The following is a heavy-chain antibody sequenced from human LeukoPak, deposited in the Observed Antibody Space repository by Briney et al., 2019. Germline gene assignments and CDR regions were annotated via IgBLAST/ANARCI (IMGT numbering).Heavy chain of an antibody. CDR2: ISSSGSYI. V-gene: IGHV3-21*01. CDR1: GFTFSSYN. Sequence: GGSLRLSCAASGFTFSSYNMNWVRQAPGKGLEWVSSISSSGSYIYYADSMKGRFTISRDNAKNSLYLQMNSLRAEDTAVYYCATSLRTGGIFDYWGQGTLVTVSS. CDR3: ATSLRTGGIFDY. D-gene: IGHD2-15*01. J-gene: IGHJ4*02.